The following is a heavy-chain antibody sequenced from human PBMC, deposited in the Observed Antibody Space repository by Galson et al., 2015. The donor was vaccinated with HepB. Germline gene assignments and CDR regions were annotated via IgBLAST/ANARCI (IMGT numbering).Heavy chain of an antibody. J-gene: IGHJ3*01. CDR1: EDTLISYA. V-gene: IGHV1-69*13. D-gene: IGHD4-17*01. Sequence: SVKVSCKASEDTLISYAISWVRQVPGQGFEYVGGIVPIFGSANYDQKFQGRVTITADDSTKTAYMEVNSLRSDDTAVYYCARAMTTVTTYAYDLWGQGTMVTVSS. CDR3: ARAMTTVTTYAYDL. CDR2: IVPIFGSA.